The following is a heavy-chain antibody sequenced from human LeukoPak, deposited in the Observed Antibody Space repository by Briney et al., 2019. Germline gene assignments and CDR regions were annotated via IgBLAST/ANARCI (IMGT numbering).Heavy chain of an antibody. J-gene: IGHJ5*02. CDR2: INHSGST. Sequence: SETLSLTCAVYGGSFSGYYWSWIRQPPGKGLEWIGEINHSGSTNYNPSLKSRVTISVDTSKNQFSLKLSSVTAAGTAVYYCARGRYALLWFGQKNWFDPWGQGTLVTVSS. CDR1: GGSFSGYY. D-gene: IGHD3-10*01. V-gene: IGHV4-34*01. CDR3: ARGRYALLWFGQKNWFDP.